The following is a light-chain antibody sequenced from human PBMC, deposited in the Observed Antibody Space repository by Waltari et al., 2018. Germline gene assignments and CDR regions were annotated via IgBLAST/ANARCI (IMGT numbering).Light chain of an antibody. Sequence: QAALTQPPSVSGSPGQSVTISCTGINSDIGGYNSVSWYPQHPVKAPKLMIYDVSKRPSGVSDRFGGSKSGNTASRTISGLQAEDESDYSGSSDAGSNTWIFGGGTRLTVL. J-gene: IGLJ2*01. CDR1: NSDIGGYNS. V-gene: IGLV2-11*01. CDR2: DVS. CDR3: SSDAGSNTWI.